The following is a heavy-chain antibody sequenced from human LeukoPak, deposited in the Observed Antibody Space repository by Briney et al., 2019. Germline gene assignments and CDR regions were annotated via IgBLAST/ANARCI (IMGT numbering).Heavy chain of an antibody. J-gene: IGHJ4*02. CDR3: ARDGTYTDYDPDFDI. Sequence: GGSLRLSCAASGFTFSRFWMSWVRQAPGKGLGWVANIKQDGSEKYYVDSVKGRFTISRDNAKNSLYLQMNSLRAEDTAVFYCARDGTYTDYDPDFDIWGQGTLVTVSS. CDR1: GFTFSRFW. CDR2: IKQDGSEK. V-gene: IGHV3-7*04. D-gene: IGHD5-12*01.